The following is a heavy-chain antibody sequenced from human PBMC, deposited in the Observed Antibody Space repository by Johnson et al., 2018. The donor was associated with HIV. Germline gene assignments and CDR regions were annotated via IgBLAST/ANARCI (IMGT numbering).Heavy chain of an antibody. CDR3: AKGKTWFDAFDI. CDR2: IKHDGSDK. V-gene: IGHV3-7*01. CDR1: GFTFSNYW. D-gene: IGHD3-9*01. Sequence: EVQLMESGGGVVQPGRSLRLSCAASGFTFSNYWMTWVRQAPGKGLEWVANIKHDGSDKYYVGSVKGRFTISRDNSKNTLYLQMNSMRAEDTAVYYCAKGKTWFDAFDIWGQGTMVTVSS. J-gene: IGHJ3*02.